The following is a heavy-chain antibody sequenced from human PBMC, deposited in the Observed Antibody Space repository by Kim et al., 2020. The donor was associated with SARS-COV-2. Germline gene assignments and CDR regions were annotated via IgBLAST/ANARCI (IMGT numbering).Heavy chain of an antibody. Sequence: SETLSLTCTVSGGTISSGGYYWSWIRQHPGKGLEWIGYIYYSGSTYYNPSLKSRVTISVDTSKNQFSLKLSSVTAADTAVYYCARDHYYYDSSGYYSNWFDPRGQGTLVTVSS. CDR3: ARDHYYYDSSGYYSNWFDP. CDR2: IYYSGST. V-gene: IGHV4-31*03. D-gene: IGHD3-22*01. CDR1: GGTISSGGYY. J-gene: IGHJ5*02.